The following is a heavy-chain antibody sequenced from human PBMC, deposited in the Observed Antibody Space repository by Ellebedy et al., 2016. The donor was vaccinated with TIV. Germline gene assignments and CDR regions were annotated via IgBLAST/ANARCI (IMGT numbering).Heavy chain of an antibody. CDR2: IYSGDRT. CDR1: GVSISDNY. CDR3: ARVNYDSGSYALDY. Sequence: GGSLRLSXTVSGVSISDNYMIWIRQAPGKGLEWVSVIYSGDRTSYADSVKGRFTISRDNSKNTLSLQMNNLRAEDTALYYCARVNYDSGSYALDYWGQGTQVTVSS. J-gene: IGHJ4*02. D-gene: IGHD3-10*01. V-gene: IGHV3-53*01.